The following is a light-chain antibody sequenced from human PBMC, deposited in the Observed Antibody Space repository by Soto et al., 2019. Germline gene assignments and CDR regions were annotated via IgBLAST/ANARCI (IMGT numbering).Light chain of an antibody. CDR3: QSYDSSLSVV. Sequence: QAVVTQPPSVSGAPGQRVTISCTGSSSSIGAGYDVHWYQQLPGTAPKLLIYGNSNRPSGVPDRFSGSKSGTSASLAITGLQAEDEADYYCQSYDSSLSVVFGGGTQLTVL. V-gene: IGLV1-40*01. CDR1: SSSIGAGYD. J-gene: IGLJ2*01. CDR2: GNS.